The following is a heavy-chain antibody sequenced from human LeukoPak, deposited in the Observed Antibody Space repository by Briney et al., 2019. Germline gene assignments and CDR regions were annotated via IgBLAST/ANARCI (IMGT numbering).Heavy chain of an antibody. V-gene: IGHV3-23*01. CDR1: GFTFSSYW. Sequence: GGSLRLSSAASGFTFSSYWMSWVRQAPGRGLEWVSAISGSGGSTYNADSVKGRFTISRDNSKNTLYLQMNSLKTEDTAVYYCTTDMYYYDSSGYPRWAFDIWGQGTMVTVSS. CDR2: ISGSGGST. J-gene: IGHJ3*02. D-gene: IGHD3-22*01. CDR3: TTDMYYYDSSGYPRWAFDI.